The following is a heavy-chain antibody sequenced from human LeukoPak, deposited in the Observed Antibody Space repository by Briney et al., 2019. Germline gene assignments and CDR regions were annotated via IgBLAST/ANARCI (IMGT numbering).Heavy chain of an antibody. J-gene: IGHJ6*02. CDR2: IKQDGSEK. Sequence: RGSLRLSCAASGFTFSSYWMSWVRQAPGKGLEWVANIKQDGSEKYYVDSVKGRFTISRDNAKDSLYLQMNSLRAEDTAVYYCAREYCSGGSCYFSMDVWGQGTTVTVSS. CDR3: AREYCSGGSCYFSMDV. CDR1: GFTFSSYW. V-gene: IGHV3-7*01. D-gene: IGHD2-15*01.